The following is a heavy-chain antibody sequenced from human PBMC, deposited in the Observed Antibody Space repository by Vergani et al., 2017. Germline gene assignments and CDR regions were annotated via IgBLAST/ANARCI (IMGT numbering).Heavy chain of an antibody. Sequence: EVQLVESGGGLVQPGGSLRLSCAASGFTFSSYSMNWVRQAPGKGLEWVSYISSSSSTIYYADSVKGRFTISRDNAKNSLYLQMNSLRAEDTAVYYCARHSQVREVAALYYYYYYGMDVWDQGTMVTVSS. CDR1: GFTFSSYS. CDR3: ARHSQVREVAALYYYYYYGMDV. CDR2: ISSSSSTI. J-gene: IGHJ6*02. D-gene: IGHD2-15*01. V-gene: IGHV3-48*01.